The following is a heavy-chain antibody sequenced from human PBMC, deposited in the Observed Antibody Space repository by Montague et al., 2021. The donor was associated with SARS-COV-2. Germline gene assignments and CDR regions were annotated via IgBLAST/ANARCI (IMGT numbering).Heavy chain of an antibody. V-gene: IGHV4-34*01. Sequence: SKTLSLTCAVSSGSFRGYYWSWIRQPPGKGLEWIGEINHSGSTTYNPSPESRVSISVDTSNKRFSLKVTSVTAADTAVYYCARLGAITLVRGITKADFSNYGMDVWGQGTTVTVSS. J-gene: IGHJ6*02. D-gene: IGHD3-10*01. CDR1: SGSFRGYY. CDR2: INHSGST. CDR3: ARLGAITLVRGITKADFSNYGMDV.